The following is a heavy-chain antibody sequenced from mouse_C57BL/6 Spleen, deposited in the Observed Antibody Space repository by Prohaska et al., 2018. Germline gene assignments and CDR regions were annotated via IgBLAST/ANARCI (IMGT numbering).Heavy chain of an antibody. CDR2: IDPANGNT. J-gene: IGHJ2*01. CDR3: ARGTGTDY. CDR1: GFYIKHTY. D-gene: IGHD4-1*01. Sequence: EVQLQQSVAELVRPGASVKLSCTASGFYIKHTYMHWVTQSPEQGLEWIGRIDPANGNTKYAPKFQGKATITADTSSNTAYLQLSSLTSEDTAIYYCARGTGTDYWGQGTTLTVSS. V-gene: IGHV14-3*01.